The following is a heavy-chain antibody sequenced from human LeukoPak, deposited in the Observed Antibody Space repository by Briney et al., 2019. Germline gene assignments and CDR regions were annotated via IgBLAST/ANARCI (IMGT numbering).Heavy chain of an antibody. CDR1: GFTFSSYG. CDR3: ARALRIDY. CDR2: ISYDGSNK. V-gene: IGHV3-30*03. J-gene: IGHJ4*02. Sequence: GGSLRLSCAASGFTFSSYGMHWVRQAPGKGLEWVAVISYDGSNKYYADSVKGRFTISRDNSKNTLYLQMNSLRAEDTAVYYYARALRIDYWGQGTLVTVSS.